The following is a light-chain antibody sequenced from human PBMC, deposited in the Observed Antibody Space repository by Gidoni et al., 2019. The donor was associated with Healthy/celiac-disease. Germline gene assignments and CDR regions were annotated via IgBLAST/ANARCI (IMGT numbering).Light chain of an antibody. CDR2: WAS. CDR3: QQYYSTPLFT. Sequence: DIVMTQSPDSLAVSLGERATINCKSSKSVLYSSNNKNYLAWYQQKPGQPPKLLIYWASTRESGVPDLFSGSGSGTDFTLTISSLQAEDVAVYYCQQYYSTPLFTFGPGTKVDIK. V-gene: IGKV4-1*01. CDR1: KSVLYSSNNKNY. J-gene: IGKJ3*01.